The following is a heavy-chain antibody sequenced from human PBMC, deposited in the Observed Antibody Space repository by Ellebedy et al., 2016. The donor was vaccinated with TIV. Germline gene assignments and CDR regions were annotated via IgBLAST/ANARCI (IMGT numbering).Heavy chain of an antibody. CDR3: AKGITAAVVEGSLFDR. Sequence: GGSLRLXXAASGFTFSSYTMRWVRQAPGKGLEWVSDISGSGGSTYYADSVKGRFTISRDNSKNTLYLQMNSLRVEDTAVYYCAKGITAAVVEGSLFDRWGQGTLVTVSS. CDR2: ISGSGGST. D-gene: IGHD6-13*01. CDR1: GFTFSSYT. J-gene: IGHJ5*02. V-gene: IGHV3-23*01.